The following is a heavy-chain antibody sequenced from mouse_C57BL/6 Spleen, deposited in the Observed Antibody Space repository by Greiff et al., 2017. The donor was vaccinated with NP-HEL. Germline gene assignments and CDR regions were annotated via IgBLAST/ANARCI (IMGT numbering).Heavy chain of an antibody. V-gene: IGHV1-64*01. CDR2: IHPNSGST. CDR1: GYTFTSYW. Sequence: VQLQQPGAELVKPGASVKLSCKASGYTFTSYWMHWVKQRPGQGLEWIGMIHPNSGSTNYNEKFKSKATLTVDKSSSTAYMQLSSLTSEDSAVYYCAAIYYDYDDGDYYALDYGGQGTSVTVSS. J-gene: IGHJ4*01. CDR3: AAIYYDYDDGDYYALDY. D-gene: IGHD2-4*01.